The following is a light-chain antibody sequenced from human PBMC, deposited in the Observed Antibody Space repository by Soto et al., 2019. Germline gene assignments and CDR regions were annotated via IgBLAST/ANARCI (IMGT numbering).Light chain of an antibody. CDR1: SSNIGSNT. V-gene: IGLV1-44*01. CDR2: INS. J-gene: IGLJ2*01. CDR3: AAWDDSLNGVV. Sequence: QSVLTQPPSASGTPGQRVTISCSGSSSNIGSNTVNWYQQLPVTAPKLLIYINSHRPSGVPDRFSGSKSGTSASLAISGLQSDDEADYYCAAWDDSLNGVVFGGGTKLTVL.